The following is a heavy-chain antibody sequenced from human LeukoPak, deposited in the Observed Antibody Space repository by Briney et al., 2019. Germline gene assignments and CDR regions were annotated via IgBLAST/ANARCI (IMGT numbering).Heavy chain of an antibody. V-gene: IGHV4-59*12. Sequence: SETLSLTCTVSGGSISNYFWSWIRQPPGKKLEWIGYIYFTGSTNYNPSLKSCVTMSLDKSKNQFSLGLTSMTAADTAIYYCARTQWLGNLDYWGQGTLATVSS. J-gene: IGHJ4*02. D-gene: IGHD6-19*01. CDR1: GGSISNYF. CDR2: IYFTGST. CDR3: ARTQWLGNLDY.